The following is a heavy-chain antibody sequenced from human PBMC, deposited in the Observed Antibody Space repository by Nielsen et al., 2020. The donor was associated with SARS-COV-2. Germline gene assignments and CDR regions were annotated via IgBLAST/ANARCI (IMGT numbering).Heavy chain of an antibody. Sequence: WIRQPPGKGLEWDSFISSSRSIIYYADSVKGRFTISRDNAKSSLYLQMNSLRAEDTAVYYCAKVGSGIAAAGSYYYYMDVWGKGTTVTVSS. CDR2: ISSSRSII. V-gene: IGHV3-48*04. D-gene: IGHD6-13*01. J-gene: IGHJ6*03. CDR3: AKVGSGIAAAGSYYYYMDV.